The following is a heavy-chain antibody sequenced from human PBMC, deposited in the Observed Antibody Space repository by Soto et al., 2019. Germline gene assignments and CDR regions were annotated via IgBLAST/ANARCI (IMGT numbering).Heavy chain of an antibody. CDR1: GFTFSSYG. CDR3: AREGEYYYDSSE. V-gene: IGHV3-33*01. CDR2: IWYDGSNK. Sequence: PGGSLRLSCAASGFTFSSYGMHWVRQAPGKGLEWVAVIWYDGSNKYYADSVKGRFTISRYNSKNTLYLQMNSLRAEDTAVYYCAREGEYYYDSSEWGQGTLVTVSS. D-gene: IGHD3-22*01. J-gene: IGHJ4*02.